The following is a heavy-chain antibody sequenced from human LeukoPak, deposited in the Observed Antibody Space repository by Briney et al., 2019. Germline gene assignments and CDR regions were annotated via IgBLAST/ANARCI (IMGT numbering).Heavy chain of an antibody. D-gene: IGHD5-12*01. CDR1: GGSISSYY. J-gene: IGHJ4*02. Sequence: SETLSLTCTVSGGSISSYYWNRIRQPPGKGLEWIGYIFYSGSTNYNPSLRSRVTISVDTSKNQFSLKLSSVTAADTAVYYCAREGNSGYDVIDYWGQGTLVTVSS. CDR2: IFYSGST. V-gene: IGHV4-59*01. CDR3: AREGNSGYDVIDY.